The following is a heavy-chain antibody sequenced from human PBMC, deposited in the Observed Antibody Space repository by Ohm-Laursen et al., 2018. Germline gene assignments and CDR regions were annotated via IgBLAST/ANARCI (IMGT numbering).Heavy chain of an antibody. J-gene: IGHJ4*02. V-gene: IGHV1-46*01. D-gene: IGHD3-3*01. Sequence: GSSVKVSCKASGYTFTSYYMHWVRQAPGLGLEWMGIINPSGGSTSYEQKFQGRVTMTRDTSTSTVYMELSSLRSEDTAVYYCARELDATCYDFWSGSDYWGQGTLVTVSS. CDR3: ARELDATCYDFWSGSDY. CDR2: INPSGGST. CDR1: GYTFTSYY.